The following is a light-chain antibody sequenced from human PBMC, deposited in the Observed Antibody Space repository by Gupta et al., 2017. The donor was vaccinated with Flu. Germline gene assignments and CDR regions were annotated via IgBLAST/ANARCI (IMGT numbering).Light chain of an antibody. V-gene: IGKV1-12*01. Sequence: DIQMTQSPSSVSASVGDRVTITCRASQGVSNWLAWHQQKPGKAPKLLIYGASSLQSAVPSQFSGCGSVTAITLTIINLHPKDFATHSFQQSYSLPHTSGAGTKLETK. CDR1: QGVSNW. J-gene: IGKJ4*01. CDR2: GAS. CDR3: QQSYSLPHT.